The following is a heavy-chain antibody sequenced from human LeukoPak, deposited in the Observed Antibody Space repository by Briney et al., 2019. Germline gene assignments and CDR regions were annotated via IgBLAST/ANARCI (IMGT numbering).Heavy chain of an antibody. CDR3: ARGSDFLDDFWSGQEADNWFDP. D-gene: IGHD3-3*01. CDR1: GGTFSSYA. V-gene: IGHV1-69*05. CDR2: IIPIFGTA. J-gene: IGHJ5*02. Sequence: SVKVSCKASGGTFSSYAISWVRQAPGQGLEWMGRIIPIFGTANYAQRFQGRVTITTDESTSTAYMELSSLRSEDTAVYYCARGSDFLDDFWSGQEADNWFDPWGQGTLVTVSS.